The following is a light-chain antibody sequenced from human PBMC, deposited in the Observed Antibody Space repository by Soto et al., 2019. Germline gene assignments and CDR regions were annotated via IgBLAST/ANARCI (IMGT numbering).Light chain of an antibody. CDR1: QTVSSF. Sequence: IVLTQSPAALSLSPGERATLFCRASQTVSSFLVWYQQKPGQAPRLLIYDASNMATGVPARFSGSGSGTDFTLTISSLEPEDFAVYYCQQRSDWPITFGQGTRLEIK. CDR3: QQRSDWPIT. CDR2: DAS. V-gene: IGKV3-11*01. J-gene: IGKJ5*01.